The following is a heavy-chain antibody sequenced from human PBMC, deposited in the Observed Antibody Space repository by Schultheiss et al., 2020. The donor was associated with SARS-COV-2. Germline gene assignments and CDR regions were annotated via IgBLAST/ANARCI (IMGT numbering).Heavy chain of an antibody. D-gene: IGHD3-16*01. CDR2: INHSGST. Sequence: SETLSLTCGVSGYSISSGYYWNWIRQSPGKGLEWIGEINHSGSTNYNPSLKSRVTISVETAKNQFSLRLSSVTAADTAVYYCARDTGMLTFGSRYHHYGMDVWGRGTTVTVSS. CDR3: ARDTGMLTFGSRYHHYGMDV. V-gene: IGHV4-38-2*02. J-gene: IGHJ6*02. CDR1: GYSISSGYY.